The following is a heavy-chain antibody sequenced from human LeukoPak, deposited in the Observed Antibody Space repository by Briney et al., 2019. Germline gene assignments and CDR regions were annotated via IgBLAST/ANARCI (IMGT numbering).Heavy chain of an antibody. Sequence: GESLKISCKGSGYSFTSYWIAWVRQMPGKGLEWMGIIYPGDSDTRYSPSFRGQVTISADKSISTAYLQWSSLKASDTAMYYCARSGGNFYSSTWYGHWGQGTLVTVSS. CDR1: GYSFTSYW. D-gene: IGHD6-13*01. V-gene: IGHV5-51*01. CDR2: IYPGDSDT. J-gene: IGHJ1*01. CDR3: ARSGGNFYSSTWYGH.